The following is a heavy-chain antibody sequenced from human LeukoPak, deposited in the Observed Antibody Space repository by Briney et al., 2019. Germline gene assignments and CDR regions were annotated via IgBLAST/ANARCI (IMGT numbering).Heavy chain of an antibody. CDR3: ARNYGDYSYYFDY. J-gene: IGHJ4*02. D-gene: IGHD4-17*01. CDR1: GFTFSSYW. Sequence: GGSLRLSCAASGFTFSSYWMHWVRHAPGKGLVWVSRINSDGSSTSYADSVKGRFTISRDNAKNTLYLQMNSLRAEDTAVYYCARNYGDYSYYFDYWGQGTLVTVSS. CDR2: INSDGSST. V-gene: IGHV3-74*01.